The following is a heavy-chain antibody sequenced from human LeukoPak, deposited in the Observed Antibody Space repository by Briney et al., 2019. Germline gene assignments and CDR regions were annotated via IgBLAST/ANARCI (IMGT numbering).Heavy chain of an antibody. CDR3: ARGRVRPDIDY. CDR1: GFTFTSSA. CDR2: IVVGSGNT. V-gene: IGHV1-58*02. D-gene: IGHD3-16*01. Sequence: SVKVSCKASGFTFTSSAMQWVRQARGQRLEWIGWIVVGSGNTNYAQKFQERVTITRDMSTSTAYMELSSLRSDDTAVYYCARGRVRPDIDYWGQGTLVTVSS. J-gene: IGHJ4*02.